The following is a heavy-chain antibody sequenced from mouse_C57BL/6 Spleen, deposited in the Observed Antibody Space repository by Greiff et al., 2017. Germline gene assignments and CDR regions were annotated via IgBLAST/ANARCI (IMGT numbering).Heavy chain of an antibody. J-gene: IGHJ4*01. D-gene: IGHD2-4*01. CDR3: ARRDYEGAMDY. Sequence: EVQLQQSGPELVKPGASVKISCKASGYTFTDYYMNWVKQSHGKSLEWIGDINPNNGGTSYNQKFKGKATLTVDKSSSTAYMELHSLTSEDSAVYYCARRDYEGAMDYWGQGTSVTVAS. CDR1: GYTFTDYY. V-gene: IGHV1-26*01. CDR2: INPNNGGT.